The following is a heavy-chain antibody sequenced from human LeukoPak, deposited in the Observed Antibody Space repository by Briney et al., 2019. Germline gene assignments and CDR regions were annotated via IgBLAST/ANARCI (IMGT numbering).Heavy chain of an antibody. CDR3: ATDVSSGGSYCLFDY. Sequence: GASVKASCKVSGYTLIELSMHWVRQAPGKGLEWMGGFDPEDGETIYAQKFQGRVTMTEDTSTDTAYMELSSLRSEDTAVYYCATDVSSGGSYCLFDYWGQGTLVTVSS. D-gene: IGHD2-15*01. J-gene: IGHJ4*02. CDR2: FDPEDGET. CDR1: GYTLIELS. V-gene: IGHV1-24*01.